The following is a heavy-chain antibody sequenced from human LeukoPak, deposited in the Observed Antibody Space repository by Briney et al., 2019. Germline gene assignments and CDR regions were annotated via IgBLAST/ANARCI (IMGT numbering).Heavy chain of an antibody. CDR2: INWNGGST. V-gene: IGHV3-20*04. CDR3: AKDLHYGSADY. J-gene: IGHJ4*02. Sequence: GGSLRLSCAASGFTFDDYGMSWVRQAPGKGLEWVSGINWNGGSTGYADSVKGRFTISRDNAKNALYLQMNSLRAEDTAVYYCAKDLHYGSADYWGQGTLVTVSS. D-gene: IGHD3-10*01. CDR1: GFTFDDYG.